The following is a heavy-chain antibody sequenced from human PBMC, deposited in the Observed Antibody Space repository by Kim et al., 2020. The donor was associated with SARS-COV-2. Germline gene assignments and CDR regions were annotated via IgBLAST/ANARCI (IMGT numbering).Heavy chain of an antibody. CDR1: GGSISSSSYY. CDR3: ARSPPLRFLEWLSGGWFDP. D-gene: IGHD3-3*01. J-gene: IGHJ5*02. V-gene: IGHV4-39*01. Sequence: SETLSLTCTISGGSISSSSYYWGWIRQPPGKGLEWIGSIYYSGSTYYNPSLKSRVTISVDTSKNQFSLKLSSVTAADTAVYYCARSPPLRFLEWLSGGWFDPWGQGTLVTVSS. CDR2: IYYSGST.